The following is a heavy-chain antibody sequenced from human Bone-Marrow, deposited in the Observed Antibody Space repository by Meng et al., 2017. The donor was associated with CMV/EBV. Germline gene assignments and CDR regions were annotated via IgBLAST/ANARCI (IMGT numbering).Heavy chain of an antibody. D-gene: IGHD6-13*01. V-gene: IGHV3-21*01. Sequence: GESLKISCAASGFTFSSYSMNWVRQAPGKGLEWVSSISSSSSYIYYADSVKGRFTISRDNAKNPLYLQMNSLRAEDTAVYYCAREVAAAGDYWGQGTLVTVSS. CDR1: GFTFSSYS. J-gene: IGHJ4*02. CDR3: AREVAAAGDY. CDR2: ISSSSSYI.